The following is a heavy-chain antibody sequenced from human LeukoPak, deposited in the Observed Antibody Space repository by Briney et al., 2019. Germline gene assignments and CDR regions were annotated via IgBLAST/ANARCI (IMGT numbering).Heavy chain of an antibody. CDR3: AREPLRDILTGYPYYYYYMDV. V-gene: IGHV4-39*02. CDR1: GGSISSSSYY. Sequence: SETLSLTCTVSGGSISSSSYYWGWIRLPPGKGMEWIGTIYYSGSTNYNPSLKSRLTISVHTSKNQFSMKLSSVTAADTAVYYCAREPLRDILTGYPYYYYYMDVWGKGTTVTVSS. CDR2: IYYSGST. D-gene: IGHD3-9*01. J-gene: IGHJ6*03.